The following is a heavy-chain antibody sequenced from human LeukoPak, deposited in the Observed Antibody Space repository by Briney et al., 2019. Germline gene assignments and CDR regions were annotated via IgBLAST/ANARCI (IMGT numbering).Heavy chain of an antibody. D-gene: IGHD6-13*01. V-gene: IGHV3-30*04. CDR1: GFTFSSYA. CDR2: ISYDGSNK. CDR3: ARGDIAAAGFDY. Sequence: GGSLRLSCAASGFTFSSYAMHWVRQAPGKGLEWVAVISYDGSNKYYADSVKGRFTISRDNSKNTLYLQMNSLRAEDTAVYYCARGDIAAAGFDYWGQGTLVTVSS. J-gene: IGHJ4*02.